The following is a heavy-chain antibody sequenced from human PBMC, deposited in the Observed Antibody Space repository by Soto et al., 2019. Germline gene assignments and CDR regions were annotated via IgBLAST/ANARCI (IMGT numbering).Heavy chain of an antibody. CDR2: IYHSGST. V-gene: IGHV4-4*02. D-gene: IGHD5-12*01. CDR1: GGSISSSNW. J-gene: IGHJ6*02. CDR3: ARSTADSGYDYVSYYYYGMDV. Sequence: SETLSLTCAVSGGSISSSNWWSWVRQPPGKGLEWIGEIYHSGSTNYNPSLKSRVTISVDKSKNQFSLKLSSVTAADTAVYYCARSTADSGYDYVSYYYYGMDVWGQGTTVTVSS.